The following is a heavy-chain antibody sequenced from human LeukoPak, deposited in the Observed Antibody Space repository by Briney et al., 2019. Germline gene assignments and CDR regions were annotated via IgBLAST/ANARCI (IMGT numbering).Heavy chain of an antibody. V-gene: IGHV1-8*01. Sequence: GASVKVSCKASGYTFISYGISWVRQATGQGLEWMGWMNPNSGNTGYAQKFQGRVTMTRNTSISTAYMELSSLRSEDTAVYYCARGPRAVAGAFDYWGQGTLVTVSS. J-gene: IGHJ4*02. CDR3: ARGPRAVAGAFDY. CDR2: MNPNSGNT. D-gene: IGHD6-19*01. CDR1: GYTFISYG.